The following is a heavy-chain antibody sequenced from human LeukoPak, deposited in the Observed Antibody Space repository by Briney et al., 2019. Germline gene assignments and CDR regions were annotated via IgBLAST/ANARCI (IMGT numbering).Heavy chain of an antibody. D-gene: IGHD3-22*01. V-gene: IGHV3-30*04. CDR2: ISYDGSNK. CDR3: ARDSSGYRYYYYYYGMDV. J-gene: IGHJ6*02. CDR1: GFIFSSYA. Sequence: GGSLRLSCAASGFIFSSYAMHWVRQAPGKGLEWVAVISYDGSNKYYADSVKGRFTISRDNSKNTLYLQMNSLRAEDTAVYYCARDSSGYRYYYYYYGMDVWGQGTTVTVSS.